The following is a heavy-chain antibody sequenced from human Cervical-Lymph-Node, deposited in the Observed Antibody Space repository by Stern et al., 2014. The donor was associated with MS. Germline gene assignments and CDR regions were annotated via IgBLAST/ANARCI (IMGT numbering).Heavy chain of an antibody. J-gene: IGHJ2*01. Sequence: VQLVESGPGLVKPSETLSLTCTVSGASISSNYWSWIRQPPGKGLEWIGYIHTSGSTNSNPSLKSRVTLSVATSKNQISLRLTSVTPADTAVYYCARDRTYVLDRGDIVHDRYSDLWGRGTPVTVSS. V-gene: IGHV4-59*01. CDR2: IHTSGST. D-gene: IGHD3-16*01. CDR1: GASISSNY. CDR3: ARDRTYVLDRGDIVHDRYSDL.